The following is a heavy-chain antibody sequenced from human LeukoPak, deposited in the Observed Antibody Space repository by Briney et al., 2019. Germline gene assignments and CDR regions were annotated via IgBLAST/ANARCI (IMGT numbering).Heavy chain of an antibody. Sequence: SETLSLTCTVSGGSISSYYWSWIRQPPGKGLEWIGYIYYSGSTNYNPSLKSRVTISVDTSKNQFSLKLSSVTAADTAVYYCARSPAYTGDFDYWGQGTLVTVSS. CDR2: IYYSGST. CDR3: ARSPAYTGDFDY. V-gene: IGHV4-59*01. D-gene: IGHD1-1*01. J-gene: IGHJ4*02. CDR1: GGSISSYY.